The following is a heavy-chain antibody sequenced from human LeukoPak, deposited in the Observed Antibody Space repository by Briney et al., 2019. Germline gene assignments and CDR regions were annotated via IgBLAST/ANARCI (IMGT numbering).Heavy chain of an antibody. D-gene: IGHD3-10*01. CDR1: GGTFSSYA. CDR2: IIPIFGTA. Sequence: GASVKLSCTASGGTFSSYAISWVRQAPGQGLEWRGGIIPIFGTANYAQKFQGRVTITADKSTSTAYMELSSLRSEDTAVYYCARLGSGSFNYYYYGMYVWGKGTTVTVSS. V-gene: IGHV1-69*06. J-gene: IGHJ6*04. CDR3: ARLGSGSFNYYYYGMYV.